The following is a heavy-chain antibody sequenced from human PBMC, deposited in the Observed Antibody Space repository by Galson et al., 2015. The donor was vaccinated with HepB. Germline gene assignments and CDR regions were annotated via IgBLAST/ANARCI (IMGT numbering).Heavy chain of an antibody. CDR3: AMNIVVVPAATDC. CDR2: FYRSGST. J-gene: IGHJ4*02. CDR1: GFTVNSKY. D-gene: IGHD2-2*01. V-gene: IGHV3-66*01. Sequence: SLRLSCAASGFTVNSKYMSWVRQAPGKGLEWVSLFYRSGSTYYADSVKGRFTISRDNSKNTLYLQMNSLRAEDTAVYYCAMNIVVVPAATDCWGQGTLVTVSS.